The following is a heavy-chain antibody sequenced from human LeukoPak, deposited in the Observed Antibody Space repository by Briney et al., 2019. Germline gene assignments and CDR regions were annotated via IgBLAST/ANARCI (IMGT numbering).Heavy chain of an antibody. CDR1: GGSISSYY. CDR3: ARSVVVPAAILGWYFDL. CDR2: IYYSGST. D-gene: IGHD2-2*02. V-gene: IGHV4-59*01. J-gene: IGHJ2*01. Sequence: SETLSLTCTVSGGSISSYYWSWIRQPPGKGLEWIGYIYYSGSTNYNPSLKSRVTISVDTSKNQFSLKLSSVTAADTAVYYCARSVVVPAAILGWYFDLWGRGTLVTVSS.